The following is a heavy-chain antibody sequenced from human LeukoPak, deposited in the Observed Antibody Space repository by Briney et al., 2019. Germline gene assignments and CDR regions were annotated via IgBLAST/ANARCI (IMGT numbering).Heavy chain of an antibody. Sequence: NPSETLSLTCGVSGVSFDDYYWGWVRQTPGKGLEWLGEINHSGYTNDSPSLKSRVTLSIDTSRKQFSLNLRSVTVADAGIYYCTRMTTGHDYWGQGTLVTVSS. V-gene: IGHV4-34*01. J-gene: IGHJ4*02. CDR2: INHSGYT. CDR3: TRMTTGHDY. CDR1: GVSFDDYY. D-gene: IGHD4-17*01.